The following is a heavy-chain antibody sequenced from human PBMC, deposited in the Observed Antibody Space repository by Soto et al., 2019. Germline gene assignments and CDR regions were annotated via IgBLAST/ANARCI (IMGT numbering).Heavy chain of an antibody. CDR3: ARGVSAGVDY. Sequence: QVQLVQSGAEVRDPGASVKVSCKASGYSFTSLDINWVRQTAGQGLEWMGWMQPSTGRTGYAQTFQGRVTMTRDTAINTAYTELTTLTSDDTAFYYCARGVSAGVDYWGQGTQVTVSS. D-gene: IGHD1-26*01. CDR1: GYSFTSLD. CDR2: MQPSTGRT. J-gene: IGHJ4*02. V-gene: IGHV1-8*01.